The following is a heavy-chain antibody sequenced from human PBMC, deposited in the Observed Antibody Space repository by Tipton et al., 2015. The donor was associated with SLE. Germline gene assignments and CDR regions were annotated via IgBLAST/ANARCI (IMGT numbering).Heavy chain of an antibody. V-gene: IGHV3-30*02. CDR3: AKVVSMPYYYYYGMDV. D-gene: IGHD2/OR15-2a*01. Sequence: GSLRLSCAASGFTLSSFGMHWVRQAPGKGLEWVSFIRYDGSNKYYADSVKGRLTISRDISKNTLYLQMNSLRAEDTAVYYCAKVVSMPYYYYYGMDVWGQGTTVIVSS. CDR1: GFTLSSFG. CDR2: IRYDGSNK. J-gene: IGHJ6*02.